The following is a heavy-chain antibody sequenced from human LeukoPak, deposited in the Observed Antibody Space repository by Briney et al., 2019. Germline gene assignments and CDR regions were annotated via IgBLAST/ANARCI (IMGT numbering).Heavy chain of an antibody. Sequence: PSKTLSLTCAVSGYSISSGYYWGWIRQPPGRGLEWIGSIYHSGSTYYNPSLKSRVTISVDTSKNQFSLKLSSVTAADTAVYYCARHYDFWSGYYPFDYWGQGTLVTVSS. CDR3: ARHYDFWSGYYPFDY. D-gene: IGHD3-3*01. J-gene: IGHJ4*02. CDR2: IYHSGST. V-gene: IGHV4-38-2*01. CDR1: GYSISSGYY.